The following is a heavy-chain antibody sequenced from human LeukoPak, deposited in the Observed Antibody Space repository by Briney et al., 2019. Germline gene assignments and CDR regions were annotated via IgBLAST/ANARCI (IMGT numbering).Heavy chain of an antibody. D-gene: IGHD3-10*01. CDR3: TRKGWFGELDQNTYYFDY. CDR2: IRSKAYGGTT. J-gene: IGHJ4*02. CDR1: GFTFGDYA. Sequence: GGSLRLSCTASGFTFGDYAMSWVRQAPGKGLEWVGFIRSKAYGGTTEYAASAKGRFTISRDDSKSIAYLQMNSLKTEDTAVYYCTRKGWFGELDQNTYYFDYWGQGTLVTVSS. V-gene: IGHV3-49*04.